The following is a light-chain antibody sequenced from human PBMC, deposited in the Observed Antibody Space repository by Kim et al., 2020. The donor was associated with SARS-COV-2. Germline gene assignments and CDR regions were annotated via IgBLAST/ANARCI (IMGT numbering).Light chain of an antibody. V-gene: IGKV1-27*01. CDR3: QQYNTAPWT. Sequence: ASVGGRVTITCRASQGIATYLAWYQQKPGKAPKLLIYAASTLQSGVPSRFTGSGSGTDFALTISSLQPEDVATYYCQQYNTAPWTFGPGTKVDIK. J-gene: IGKJ1*01. CDR2: AAS. CDR1: QGIATY.